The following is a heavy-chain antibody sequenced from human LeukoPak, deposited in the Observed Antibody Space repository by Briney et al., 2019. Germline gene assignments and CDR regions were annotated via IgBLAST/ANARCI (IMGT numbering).Heavy chain of an antibody. J-gene: IGHJ6*03. CDR3: AREAYASGSFRTDYYYMDV. D-gene: IGHD3-10*01. CDR2: IIPIFGTA. V-gene: IGHV1-69*13. Sequence: SVKVSCKASGGTFSSYAISWVRQAPGQGLEWMGGIIPIFGTANYAQRFQGRVTITADESTSTAYMELSRLRSDDTAVYYCAREAYASGSFRTDYYYMDVWGKGTTVTISS. CDR1: GGTFSSYA.